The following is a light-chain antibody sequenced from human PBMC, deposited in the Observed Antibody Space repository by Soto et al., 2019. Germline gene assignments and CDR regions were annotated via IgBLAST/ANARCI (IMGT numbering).Light chain of an antibody. CDR1: RSINTY. CDR3: QQTYSTPRT. J-gene: IGKJ1*01. CDR2: SAS. Sequence: DIQMTQSPSSLSGSVGDRFTITCRASRSINTYVNWYQQRPGKAPELLIYSASNLHTGVPSRFSGSGSGTDFTFTINNLLPEDFAIYYCQQTYSTPRTFGQGTKVDIK. V-gene: IGKV1-39*01.